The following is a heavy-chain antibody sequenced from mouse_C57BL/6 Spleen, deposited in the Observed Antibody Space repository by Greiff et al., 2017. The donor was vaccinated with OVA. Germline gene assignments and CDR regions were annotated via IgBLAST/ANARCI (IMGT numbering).Heavy chain of an antibody. CDR1: GFSLTSYG. Sequence: QVHVKQSGPGLVQPSQSLSITCTVSGFSLTSYGVHWVRQSPGKGLEWLGVIWSGGSTDYNAAFISRLSISKDNSKSQVFFKMNSLQADDTAIYYCARTDNYGYFDVWGTGTTVTVSS. V-gene: IGHV2-2*01. CDR3: ARTDNYGYFDV. CDR2: IWSGGST. J-gene: IGHJ1*03.